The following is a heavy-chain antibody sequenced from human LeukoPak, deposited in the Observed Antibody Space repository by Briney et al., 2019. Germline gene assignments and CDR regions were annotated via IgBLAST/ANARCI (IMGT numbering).Heavy chain of an antibody. V-gene: IGHV3-7*01. Sequence: GGSLRLSCAASGFTFSTYWMSWVRQAPGKGLEWVANTNQDGTEKNYVDSVKGRFTISRDNAKNSLYLQMNSLRAEDTAVYYCARDILMTTVTLDYWGQGTLVTVSS. D-gene: IGHD4-17*01. CDR3: ARDILMTTVTLDY. J-gene: IGHJ4*02. CDR1: GFTFSTYW. CDR2: TNQDGTEK.